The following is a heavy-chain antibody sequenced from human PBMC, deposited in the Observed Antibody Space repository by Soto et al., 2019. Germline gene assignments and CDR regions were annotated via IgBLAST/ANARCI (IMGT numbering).Heavy chain of an antibody. CDR2: INHSGST. J-gene: IGHJ4*02. D-gene: IGHD3-16*01. V-gene: IGHV4-34*01. CDR3: ARVKLSLWLQPKQFDY. Sequence: SEALSLTCAVYGGSFSCYYWSWIRQPPGKGLEWIGEINHSGSTNYNPSLKSRVTISVDTSKNQFSLKLSSVTAADTAVYYCARVKLSLWLQPKQFDYWGQGTLVTVSS. CDR1: GGSFSCYY.